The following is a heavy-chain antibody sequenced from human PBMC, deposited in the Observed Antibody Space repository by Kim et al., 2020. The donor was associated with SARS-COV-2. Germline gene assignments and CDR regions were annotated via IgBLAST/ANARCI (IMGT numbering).Heavy chain of an antibody. CDR2: INAGNGNT. D-gene: IGHD3-22*01. V-gene: IGHV1-3*01. Sequence: ASVKVSCKASGYTFTSYAMHWVRQAPGQRLEWMGWINAGNGNTKYSQKFQGRVTITRDTSASTAYMELSSLRSEDTAVYYCARGRRGRSYYYDSSGYFYYYYGMDVWGQGTTVTVSS. CDR3: ARGRRGRSYYYDSSGYFYYYYGMDV. CDR1: GYTFTSYA. J-gene: IGHJ6*02.